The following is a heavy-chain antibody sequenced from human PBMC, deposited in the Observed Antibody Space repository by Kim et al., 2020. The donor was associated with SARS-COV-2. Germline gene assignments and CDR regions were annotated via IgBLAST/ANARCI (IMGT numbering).Heavy chain of an antibody. CDR3: ARDNRYDYVLPGGDI. J-gene: IGHJ3*02. CDR1: GDSISSYY. D-gene: IGHD3-16*01. Sequence: SETLSLTCTVSGDSISSYYWSWIRQPPGKGLEWIGYIYYSGSTNYNPSLKSRVTIPVDTSKNQFSLKLSSVTAADTAVYYCARDNRYDYVLPGGDIWGQGTMVTVSS. CDR2: IYYSGST. V-gene: IGHV4-59*01.